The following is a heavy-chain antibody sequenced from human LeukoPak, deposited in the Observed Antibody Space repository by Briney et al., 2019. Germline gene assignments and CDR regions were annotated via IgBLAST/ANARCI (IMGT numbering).Heavy chain of an antibody. CDR3: AREGVTKYYFDY. V-gene: IGHV4-59*01. J-gene: IGHJ4*02. CDR2: IYYSGST. D-gene: IGHD4-11*01. CDR1: GGSISTYY. Sequence: SETLSLTCTVSGGSISTYYWSWIRQPPGKGLEWIGYIYYSGSTDYNPSLKSRVTISVDTSKNQFSLKLSSVTAADTAVYYCAREGVTKYYFDYWGQGTLVTVSS.